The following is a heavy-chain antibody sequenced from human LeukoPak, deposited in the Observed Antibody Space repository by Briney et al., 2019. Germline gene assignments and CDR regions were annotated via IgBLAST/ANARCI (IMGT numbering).Heavy chain of an antibody. V-gene: IGHV3-23*01. CDR3: ARRAGAYSHPYDY. J-gene: IGHJ4*02. Sequence: GGSLRLSCAASGFTFSSYGMSWVRQAPGKGLEWVSAISGSGGSTYYSDSVKGRFTISRDNSKNTLYLQMNSLRAEDTAVYYCARRAGAYSHPYDYWGQGTLVTVSS. CDR2: ISGSGGST. CDR1: GFTFSSYG. D-gene: IGHD4/OR15-4a*01.